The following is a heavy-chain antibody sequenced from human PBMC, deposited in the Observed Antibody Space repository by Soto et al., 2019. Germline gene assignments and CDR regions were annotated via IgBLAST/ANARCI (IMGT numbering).Heavy chain of an antibody. CDR1: GFAISRGFY. D-gene: IGHD1-1*01. CDR2: IYPSVSS. CDR3: AREKVGTSFFDN. V-gene: IGHV4-38-2*02. Sequence: SETLSLTCTVSGFAISRGFYWSWVRQPPGKGLEWIGSIYPSVSSYHNPSLATRLRLSIDTSKNQFTLNLTSVTAADTALYFCAREKVGTSFFDNWGQGIQVTVSS. J-gene: IGHJ4*02.